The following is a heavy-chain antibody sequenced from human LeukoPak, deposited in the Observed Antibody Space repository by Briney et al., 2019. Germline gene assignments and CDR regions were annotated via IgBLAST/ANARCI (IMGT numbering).Heavy chain of an antibody. J-gene: IGHJ3*02. CDR3: ARDLGYYDSSGYSRPPTTYAFDI. CDR2: INPNSGGT. D-gene: IGHD3-22*01. Sequence: ASVKVSCKASGYTFTGYYMHWVRQAPGQGLEWMGWINPNSGGTNYAQKLQGRVTMTTDTSTSTAYMELRSLRSDDTAVYYCARDLGYYDSSGYSRPPTTYAFDIWGQGTMVTVSS. CDR1: GYTFTGYY. V-gene: IGHV1-2*02.